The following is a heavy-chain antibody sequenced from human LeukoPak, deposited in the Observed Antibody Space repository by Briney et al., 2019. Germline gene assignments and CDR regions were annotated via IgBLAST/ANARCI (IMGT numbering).Heavy chain of an antibody. CDR3: ARAPWAAAGTGTFVY. V-gene: IGHV1-69*04. D-gene: IGHD6-13*01. CDR2: IIPILGIA. J-gene: IGHJ4*02. CDR1: GGTFSSYA. Sequence: ASVKVSCKASGGTFSSYAISWVRQAPGQGLEWMGRIIPILGIANYAQKFQGRVTITADKSTSTAYMELSSLRSEDTAVYYCARAPWAAAGTGTFVYWGQGTLVTVSS.